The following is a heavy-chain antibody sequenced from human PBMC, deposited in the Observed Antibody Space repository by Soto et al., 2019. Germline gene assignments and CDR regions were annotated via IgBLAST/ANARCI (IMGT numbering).Heavy chain of an antibody. CDR2: ISGNNGAT. Sequence: ASVKVSCKASGYTFSNYGISWVRQAPGQGLEWMGWISGNNGATNYAPKVQDRITMALDTSTGVASMALRSLRSDDTAIYYCVRDLKYPRVTGNWFDPWGQATLVTVSS. CDR3: VRDLKYPRVTGNWFDP. CDR1: GYTFSNYG. J-gene: IGHJ5*02. D-gene: IGHD1-1*01. V-gene: IGHV1-18*04.